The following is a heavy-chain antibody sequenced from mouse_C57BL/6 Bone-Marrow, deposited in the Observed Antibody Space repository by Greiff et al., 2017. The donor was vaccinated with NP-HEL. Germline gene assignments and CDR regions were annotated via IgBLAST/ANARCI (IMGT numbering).Heavy chain of an antibody. Sequence: EVKLMESGPELVKPGASVKMSCKASGYTFTDYNMHWVKQSHGKSLEWIGYINPNNGGTSYNQKFKGKATLTVNKSSSTAYMELRSLTSEDSAVYYCAKPLVAMDYWGQGTSVTVSS. CDR1: GYTFTDYN. CDR3: AKPLVAMDY. D-gene: IGHD6-1*01. CDR2: INPNNGGT. V-gene: IGHV1-22*01. J-gene: IGHJ4*01.